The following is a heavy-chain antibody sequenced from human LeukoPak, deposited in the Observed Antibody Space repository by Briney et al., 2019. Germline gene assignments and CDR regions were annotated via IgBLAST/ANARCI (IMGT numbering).Heavy chain of an antibody. Sequence: PGGSLRLSCAASGFTFSSYSMSWVRQAPGKGLEWVSAISGSGGSTYYADSVKGRFTISRDNSKNTLYLQMNSLRAEDTAVYYCAIMIPAPSYYFDYWGQGTLVTVSS. CDR1: GFTFSSYS. CDR3: AIMIPAPSYYFDY. CDR2: ISGSGGST. J-gene: IGHJ4*02. D-gene: IGHD2-8*01. V-gene: IGHV3-23*01.